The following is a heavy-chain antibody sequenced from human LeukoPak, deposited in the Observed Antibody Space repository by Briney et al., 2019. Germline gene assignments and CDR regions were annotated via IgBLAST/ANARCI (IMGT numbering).Heavy chain of an antibody. D-gene: IGHD3-16*02. V-gene: IGHV3-23*01. CDR3: AKRKVVMRAAGDWYFDL. CDR2: IISGSGDST. J-gene: IGHJ2*01. CDR1: GFTLSNYA. Sequence: GGSLRLSCTASGFTLSNYAMSWVRQAPGKGVEWVSAIISGSGDSTYYADTGKGRFTIAIYNTKDTLYLQMNSLRAEDTAVYFCAKRKVVMRAAGDWYFDLWGRGTLVTVSS.